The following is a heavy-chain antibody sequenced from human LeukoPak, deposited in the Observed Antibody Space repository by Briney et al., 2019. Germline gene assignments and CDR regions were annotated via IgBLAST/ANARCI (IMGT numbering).Heavy chain of an antibody. CDR2: IYSGGST. J-gene: IGHJ4*02. D-gene: IGHD6-19*01. CDR3: AKLSPSGWYDY. CDR1: GFTVSSNY. V-gene: IGHV3-53*05. Sequence: GGPLRLSCAASGFTVSSNYMSWVRQAPGKGLEWVSVIYSGGSTYYADSVKGRFTISRDNAKNSLYLQMNSLRAEGTALYYCAKLSPSGWYDYWGQGTLVTVSS.